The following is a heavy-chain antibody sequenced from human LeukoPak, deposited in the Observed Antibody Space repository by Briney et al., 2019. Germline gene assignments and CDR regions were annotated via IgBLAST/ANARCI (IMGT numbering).Heavy chain of an antibody. CDR3: AIAVAAANYFDY. CDR2: ISGGGGST. Sequence: PGGSLRLSCAASGFTFSSYAMSWVRQAPGKGLEWVSAISGGGGSTYYADSVKGRCTISRDNPKNTLYLQMNSLRAEDTAVYYCAIAVAAANYFDYWGQGTLVTVSS. V-gene: IGHV3-23*01. D-gene: IGHD6-19*01. J-gene: IGHJ4*02. CDR1: GFTFSSYA.